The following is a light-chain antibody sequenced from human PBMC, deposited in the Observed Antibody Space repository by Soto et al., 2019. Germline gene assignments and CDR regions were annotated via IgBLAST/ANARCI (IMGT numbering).Light chain of an antibody. CDR2: AAS. CDR1: QGISNY. Sequence: DIQMTQSPSSLSASVGDRVTITCLASQGISNYLAWYQQKPGKVPKLLIYAASTLQSGVPSRFSGSGSGTDITLNISRLQPEDVATYYCQKYNSAPRTFGQGTKVEIK. CDR3: QKYNSAPRT. V-gene: IGKV1-27*01. J-gene: IGKJ1*01.